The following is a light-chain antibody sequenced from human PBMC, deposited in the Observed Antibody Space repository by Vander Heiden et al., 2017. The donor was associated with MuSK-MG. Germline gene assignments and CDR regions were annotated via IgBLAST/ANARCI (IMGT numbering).Light chain of an antibody. CDR1: QNIDNY. CDR2: AAS. V-gene: IGKV1-39*01. J-gene: IGKJ5*01. CDR3: QQRDSSPFT. Sequence: DIKITQSPYSLSASVGDSVTITCRASQNIDNYLNCYLKKPGKAPKLLIFAASRLKSGVPSTFSGSRSATDFTLTISSLQPEDFATYYCQQRDSSPFTFGQGTLLDIK.